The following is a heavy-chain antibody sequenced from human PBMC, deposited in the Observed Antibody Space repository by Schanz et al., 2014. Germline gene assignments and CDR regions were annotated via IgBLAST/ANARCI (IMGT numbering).Heavy chain of an antibody. J-gene: IGHJ4*02. D-gene: IGHD3-22*01. V-gene: IGHV3-66*01. Sequence: EGQLAESGGGLVQPGGSLRLSCAVSGFTVSSNHMSWVRQAPGKGLEWVSVIYSGIGAYYADSVKDRFTVSRDNTKNTVYHQMHRLRAEDTAVYYCARVHHYDPSGWGYFDYWGQGALVTVSS. CDR1: GFTVSSNH. CDR3: ARVHHYDPSGWGYFDY. CDR2: IYSGIGA.